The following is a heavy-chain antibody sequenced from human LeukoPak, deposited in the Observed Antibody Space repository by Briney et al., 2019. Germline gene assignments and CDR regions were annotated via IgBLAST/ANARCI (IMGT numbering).Heavy chain of an antibody. D-gene: IGHD6-13*01. V-gene: IGHV3-7*01. CDR2: IKHDGSEK. Sequence: PGGSLRLSCEASGFTFSSYWMSWVRQAPGKGLEWVANIKHDGSEKYYVDSVKGRFTISRDNAKNSLYLQMNSLRAEDTAVYYCARVAAAGFDYWGQGTLVTVSS. CDR3: ARVAAAGFDY. J-gene: IGHJ4*02. CDR1: GFTFSSYW.